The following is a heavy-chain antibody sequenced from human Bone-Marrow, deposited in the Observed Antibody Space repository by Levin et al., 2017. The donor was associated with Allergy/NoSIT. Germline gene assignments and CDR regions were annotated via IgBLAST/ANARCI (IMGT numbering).Heavy chain of an antibody. Sequence: SVKVSCKASGGTFNNFPISWVRQAPGQGLEWMGGIIPVFGSTNYAQKFQDRVTITADESTSTAYMELRSLISDDTAVYFCARARGGYYGSGSFDSWGQGTLVTVSS. D-gene: IGHD3-10*01. CDR2: IIPVFGST. CDR3: ARARGGYYGSGSFDS. V-gene: IGHV1-69*13. CDR1: GGTFNNFP. J-gene: IGHJ4*02.